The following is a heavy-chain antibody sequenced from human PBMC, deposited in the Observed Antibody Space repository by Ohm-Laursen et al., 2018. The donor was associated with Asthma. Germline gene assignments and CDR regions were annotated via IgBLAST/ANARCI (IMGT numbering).Heavy chain of an antibody. CDR1: GFTFSSYA. D-gene: IGHD3-22*01. Sequence: SLRLSCSASGFTFSSYAMHWVRQAPGKGLEWVAVISYDGSNKYYADSVKGRFTIPRDNSKNTLYLQMNSLRAEDTAVYYCAREGYYDSSGYYWAIMDVWGQGTTVTVSS. CDR3: AREGYYDSSGYYWAIMDV. V-gene: IGHV3-30-3*01. J-gene: IGHJ6*02. CDR2: ISYDGSNK.